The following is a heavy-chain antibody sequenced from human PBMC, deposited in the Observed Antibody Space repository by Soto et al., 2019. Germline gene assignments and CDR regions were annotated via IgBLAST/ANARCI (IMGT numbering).Heavy chain of an antibody. D-gene: IGHD6-13*01. CDR3: AKEPGIAAAGSGYYFDY. CDR2: ISGSGGST. V-gene: IGHV3-23*01. J-gene: IGHJ4*02. Sequence: GGSLRLSCAASGFTFSSYAMSWVRQAPGKGLEWVSAISGSGGSTYYADSVKGRFTISRDNSKNTLYLQMNSLRAEDTAVYYCAKEPGIAAAGSGYYFDYWGQGTLVTVSS. CDR1: GFTFSSYA.